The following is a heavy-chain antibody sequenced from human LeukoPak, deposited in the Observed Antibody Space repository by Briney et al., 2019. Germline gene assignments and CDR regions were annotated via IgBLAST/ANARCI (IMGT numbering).Heavy chain of an antibody. CDR2: INHSGST. V-gene: IGHV4-34*01. D-gene: IGHD1-26*01. CDR1: GGSFSGYY. J-gene: IGHJ4*02. Sequence: SETLSLTCAVYGGSFSGYYWGWIRQPPGKGLEWIGEINHSGSTNYNPSLKSRVTISVGTSKNQFSLKLSSVTAADTAVYYCARAGGIPDYWGQGTLVTVSS. CDR3: ARAGGIPDY.